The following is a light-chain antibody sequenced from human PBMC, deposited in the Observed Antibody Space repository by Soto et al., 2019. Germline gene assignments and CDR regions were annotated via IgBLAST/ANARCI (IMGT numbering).Light chain of an antibody. CDR3: QHYCSSPPT. Sequence: VLTQSPVTLSSSPGERATISCRASQSITNTRLAWYQQKPGQAPSLLIYGATSRPTGIPDRFSGSGSGTDFTLTISSLQPEDFAAYYCQHYCSSPPTFGRGTKLEI. V-gene: IGKV3-20*01. CDR2: GAT. J-gene: IGKJ2*01. CDR1: QSITNTR.